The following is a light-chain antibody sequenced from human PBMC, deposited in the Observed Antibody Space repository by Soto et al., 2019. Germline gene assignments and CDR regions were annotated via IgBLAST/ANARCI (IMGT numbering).Light chain of an antibody. J-gene: IGKJ1*01. CDR2: AAS. CDR3: QKYNYAPLF. CDR1: RDIDNS. V-gene: IGKV1-27*01. Sequence: DSQVTQSPPSLSASVGVRVTITCRASRDIDNSLAWYQQVPGKAPNLLIYAASTLQSGVPWRFRGSGSGTSFILTITSLQPEDVATDDCQKYNYAPLFFGLRTTVEV.